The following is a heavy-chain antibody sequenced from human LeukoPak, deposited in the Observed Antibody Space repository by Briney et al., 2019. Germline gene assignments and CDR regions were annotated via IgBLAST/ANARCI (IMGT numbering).Heavy chain of an antibody. CDR3: ARIGPILGAEWVDY. CDR1: GYSISSNHW. J-gene: IGHJ4*02. CDR2: IFYAGST. D-gene: IGHD3-3*02. Sequence: PETRSLTCAVSGYSISSNHWWGWLRQPPGKGLEWIGYIFYAGSTYYNPSLKSRVTVSVDTSKNQFSVRLSSVTAVDTAVYYCARIGPILGAEWVDYWVQGTLASVSS. V-gene: IGHV4-28*01.